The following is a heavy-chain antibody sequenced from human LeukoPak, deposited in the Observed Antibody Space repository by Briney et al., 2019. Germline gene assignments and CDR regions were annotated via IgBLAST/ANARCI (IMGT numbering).Heavy chain of an antibody. J-gene: IGHJ3*01. CDR3: ARIRDGYNDAYDL. Sequence: ASVKVSCKASGYTFTDSYVHWVRQATGQVLEWMGLIDPDGGNTNYAQNFQGRVTLTRDTSTSTLYMELSSLSSEDTAIYYCARIRDGYNDAYDLWGQGTVVTVPS. D-gene: IGHD5-24*01. V-gene: IGHV1-46*01. CDR1: GYTFTDSY. CDR2: IDPDGGNT.